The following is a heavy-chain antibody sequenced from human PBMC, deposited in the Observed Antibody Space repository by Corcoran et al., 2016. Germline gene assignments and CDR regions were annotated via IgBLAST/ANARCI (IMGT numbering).Heavy chain of an antibody. D-gene: IGHD7-27*01. CDR1: GFTFTSSA. J-gene: IGHJ6*02. CDR3: AAATGGEGYYYGMDV. V-gene: IGHV1-58*01. CDR2: IGVGSGNT. Sequence: QMQLVQSGPEVKKPGTSVKVSCKASGFTFTSSAVQWVRQARGQRLEWIGWIGVGSGNTNYAQKFQERVTITRDMSTRTAYMELSSLRSADTAVYYWAAATGGEGYYYGMDVWGQGTTVTVSS.